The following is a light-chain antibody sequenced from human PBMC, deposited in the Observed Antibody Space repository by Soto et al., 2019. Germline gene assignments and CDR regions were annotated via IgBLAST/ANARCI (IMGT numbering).Light chain of an antibody. V-gene: IGKV3-11*01. CDR2: DAS. CDR1: QDISNF. Sequence: EIVLAQSPAPLSLSPGESATLSCRASQDISNFLAWYQQRPGQAPRLLIYDASNRATGIPARFSGSGSGTDFTLTIVGLEPEDFASYYCQQRASWPPFTFGQGTKLEV. CDR3: QQRASWPPFT. J-gene: IGKJ2*01.